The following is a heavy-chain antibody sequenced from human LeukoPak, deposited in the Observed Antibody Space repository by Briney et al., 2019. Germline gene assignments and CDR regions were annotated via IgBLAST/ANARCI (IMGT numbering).Heavy chain of an antibody. V-gene: IGHV3-48*01. J-gene: IGHJ4*02. CDR1: GFTFSSYS. CDR3: AKSPAVYAVAGSPDY. Sequence: GGSLRLSCAASGFTFSSYSMNWVRQAPGKGLEWVSYISSSSSSIYYADSVKGRFTISRDNSKNTLYLQMNSLRAEDTAVYYCAKSPAVYAVAGSPDYWGQGTLVTVSS. D-gene: IGHD6-19*01. CDR2: ISSSSSSI.